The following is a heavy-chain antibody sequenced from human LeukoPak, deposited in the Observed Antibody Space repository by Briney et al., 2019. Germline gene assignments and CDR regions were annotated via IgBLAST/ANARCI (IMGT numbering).Heavy chain of an antibody. J-gene: IGHJ6*03. CDR2: MNPNSGNT. D-gene: IGHD4-17*01. CDR3: ARTSPTYYYMDV. V-gene: IGHV1-8*01. CDR1: GYTFTSYD. Sequence: ASVTVACKASGYTFTSYDINWVRQATGQGLEWMGWMNPNSGNTGYAQKFQGRVTMTRNTSISTAYMELSSLRSEDPAVYYCARTSPTYYYMDVWGKGTTVTVSS.